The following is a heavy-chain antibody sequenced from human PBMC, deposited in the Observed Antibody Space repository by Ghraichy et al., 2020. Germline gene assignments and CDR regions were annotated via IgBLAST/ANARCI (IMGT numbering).Heavy chain of an antibody. CDR2: IDGSGGKT. D-gene: IGHD2-2*01. V-gene: IGHV3-23*01. J-gene: IGHJ6*02. CDR1: GFRFSNYA. Sequence: GGSLRLSCAVSGFRFSNYATSWVRQAPGKGLQWVSTIDGSGGKTYYADSVKGRFSISRDNSKNTLYLQMNSLTAEDTAVYYCAKDRSPTSAYGIDVWGQGTTVTVS. CDR3: AKDRSPTSAYGIDV.